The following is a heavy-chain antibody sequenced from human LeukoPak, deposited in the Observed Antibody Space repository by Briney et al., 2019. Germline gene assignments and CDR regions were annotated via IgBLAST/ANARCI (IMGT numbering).Heavy chain of an antibody. J-gene: IGHJ4*02. CDR3: AKASGGYCSSISCYHFDY. D-gene: IGHD2-2*01. CDR1: GFVFHDYA. V-gene: IGHV3-9*01. CDR2: ISWNSGTI. Sequence: PGGSLRLSCAASGFVFHDYAMHWLRQAPGKGLEWVSSISWNSGTIRYADSVKGRFTISRDNAKNSLYLQMNSLRAEDTALYYCAKASGGYCSSISCYHFDYWGQGTLVTVSS.